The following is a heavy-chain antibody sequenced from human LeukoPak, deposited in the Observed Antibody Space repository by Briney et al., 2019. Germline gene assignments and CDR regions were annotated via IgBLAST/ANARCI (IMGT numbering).Heavy chain of an antibody. D-gene: IGHD3-22*01. CDR3: ARVLSGSWDWFDP. J-gene: IGHJ5*02. Sequence: GGSLRLSCAASGFTFSNYWMHWVRQAPGKGLVWVSRVNTDGSRITYADSVKGRFTISRDNAMNTVYLQMNSLRAEDTAVYYCARVLSGSWDWFDPWGQGTLVTVSS. CDR2: VNTDGSRI. CDR1: GFTFSNYW. V-gene: IGHV3-74*01.